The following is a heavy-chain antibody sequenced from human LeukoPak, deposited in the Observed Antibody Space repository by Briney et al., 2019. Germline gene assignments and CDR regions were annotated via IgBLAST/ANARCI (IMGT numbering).Heavy chain of an antibody. V-gene: IGHV3-7*01. CDR2: IKQDGSEK. J-gene: IGHJ4*02. D-gene: IGHD5-18*01. CDR3: ARDTALSHLIDLYYFDY. Sequence: GGSLRLSCAASGFTFSSYWMSWVRQAPGKGLEWVANIKQDGSEKYYVDSVKGRFTISRDNAKNSLYLQMNSLRAEDTAVYYCARDTALSHLIDLYYFDYWGQGTLVTVSS. CDR1: GFTFSSYW.